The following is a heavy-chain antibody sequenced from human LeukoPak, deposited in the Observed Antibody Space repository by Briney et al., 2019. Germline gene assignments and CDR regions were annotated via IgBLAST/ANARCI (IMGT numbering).Heavy chain of an antibody. CDR1: GGTLSSYV. Sequence: SVKVSCKASGGTLSSYVISRVRQAPGQGLEWMGGIIPIFGTAHYAQKFQGRVTITADESTSTAYMELSSLRSEDTAVYYCARDLADSERHVYFDYWGQGTLVTVSS. D-gene: IGHD1-1*01. CDR2: IIPIFGTA. J-gene: IGHJ4*02. CDR3: ARDLADSERHVYFDY. V-gene: IGHV1-69*13.